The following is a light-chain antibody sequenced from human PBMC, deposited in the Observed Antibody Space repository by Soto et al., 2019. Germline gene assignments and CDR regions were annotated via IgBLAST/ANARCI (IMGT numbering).Light chain of an antibody. V-gene: IGKV1-39*01. CDR3: QQNYNSPPLT. Sequence: DIPMTQSPSSLSASVGDSVTITCRASQSITTYLNWYQQKPGQAPKLLIYAASALQSGVPSRFRGGRYRTEFTLNISSLQPEDFATYYCQQNYNSPPLTFGGGTRL. CDR2: AAS. CDR1: QSITTY. J-gene: IGKJ4*01.